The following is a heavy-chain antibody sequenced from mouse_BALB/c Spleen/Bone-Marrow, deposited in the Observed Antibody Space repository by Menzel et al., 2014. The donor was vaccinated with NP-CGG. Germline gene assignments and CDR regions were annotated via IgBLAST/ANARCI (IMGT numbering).Heavy chain of an antibody. V-gene: IGHV1S29*02. Sequence: VQLQQPGPELVKPGASVKISCKASGYTFTDFNMHWVKQSHGKSLEWIGRVNPNNGGTSYNQKFKGKAILTVDKSSSTAYMELRSLTSEDSAVYYCARPIYDGYSAAMDYWGQGTSVTVSS. CDR1: GYTFTDFN. J-gene: IGHJ4*01. CDR2: VNPNNGGT. D-gene: IGHD2-3*01. CDR3: ARPIYDGYSAAMDY.